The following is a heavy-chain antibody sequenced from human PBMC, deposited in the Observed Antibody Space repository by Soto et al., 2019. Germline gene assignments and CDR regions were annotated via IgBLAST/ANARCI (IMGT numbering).Heavy chain of an antibody. Sequence: QVQLVQSGAEVKKPGASVKVSCKASGYSFTSYNINWVRQATGQGLEWVGWVNPHSGNTAYAQKFQGRVTMARDTSISTAYMELSGLTSEDTAVYYCARTLDFDYWGQGTLVTVSS. CDR1: GYSFTSYN. J-gene: IGHJ4*02. CDR3: ARTLDFDY. CDR2: VNPHSGNT. V-gene: IGHV1-8*01. D-gene: IGHD3-3*02.